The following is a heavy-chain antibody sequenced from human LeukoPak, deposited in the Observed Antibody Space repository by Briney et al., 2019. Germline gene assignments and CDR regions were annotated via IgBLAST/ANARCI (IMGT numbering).Heavy chain of an antibody. V-gene: IGHV3-23*01. Sequence: PGGSLRLSCAASGFTFSSYSMNWVRQAPGKGLEWVSAISASGGSTYYADSVKGRFTISRDNSKNTLYLQMNSLRAEDTAVYYCAKEGYYYYGMDVWGQGTTVTVSS. CDR2: ISASGGST. CDR1: GFTFSSYS. CDR3: AKEGYYYYGMDV. J-gene: IGHJ6*02.